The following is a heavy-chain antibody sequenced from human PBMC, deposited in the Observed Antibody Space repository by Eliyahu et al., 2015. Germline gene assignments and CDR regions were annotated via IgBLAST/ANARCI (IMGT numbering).Heavy chain of an antibody. CDR3: AKGVYSGSYYFDS. D-gene: IGHD1-26*01. J-gene: IGHJ4*02. CDR1: GFXFSNYG. V-gene: IGHV3-30*18. CDR2: ISRDGSKT. Sequence: QVQLVESGGGVVQPGKSLRLSCSASGFXFSNYGIHWVRQAPGKGLEGVAAISRDGSKTYYVDSVEGRFAISRDNSNNTLFLQLNSLRADDTAIYYCAKGVYSGSYYFDSWGQGTLVTVSS.